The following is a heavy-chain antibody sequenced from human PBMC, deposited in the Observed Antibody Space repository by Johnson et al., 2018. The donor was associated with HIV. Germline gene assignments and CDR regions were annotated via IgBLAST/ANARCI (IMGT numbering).Heavy chain of an antibody. V-gene: IGHV3-11*04. CDR3: ARGMWIPEIDAIDI. CDR1: GFRFSDYY. Sequence: QVQLVESGGGLVKPRGSLRLSCAGSGFRFSDYYMSWIRQAPGKGLEWVSYISSSGSTIYYADSVKGRFTVSRDNAKNSLYLQMNSLKAEDTAMYYCARGMWIPEIDAIDIWGQGTMVTVSS. J-gene: IGHJ3*02. CDR2: ISSSGSTI. D-gene: IGHD5-18*01.